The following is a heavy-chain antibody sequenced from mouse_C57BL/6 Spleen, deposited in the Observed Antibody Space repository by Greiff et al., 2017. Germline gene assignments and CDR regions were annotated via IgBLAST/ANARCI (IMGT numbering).Heavy chain of an antibody. D-gene: IGHD1-1*01. Sequence: QVQLKESGAELVKPGASVKISCKASGYAFSSYWMNWVKQRPGKGLEWIGQIYPGDGDTNYNGKFKGKATLTADKSSSTAYMQLSSLPSEDSAVYFCARNYGSGYDYWGQGTTLTVSS. CDR2: IYPGDGDT. CDR1: GYAFSSYW. V-gene: IGHV1-80*01. CDR3: ARNYGSGYDY. J-gene: IGHJ2*01.